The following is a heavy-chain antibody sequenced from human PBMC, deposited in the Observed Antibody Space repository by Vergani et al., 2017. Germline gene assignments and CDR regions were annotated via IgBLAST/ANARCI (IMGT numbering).Heavy chain of an antibody. CDR1: GLTFNHYA. CDR3: AKANPRNSGYDYLYYYHAMDV. CDR2: TSGSGGST. Sequence: EVQLLESGGDLVQPGGSLRLSCAAAGLTFNHYAMNWVRQAPGKGLEWFSGTSGSGGSTYYAGSVKCRLTICRDSSKNTLYLQMNSLSAGDTAVYYCAKANPRNSGYDYLYYYHAMDVWGQGTTVTVSS. V-gene: IGHV3-23*01. D-gene: IGHD5-12*01. J-gene: IGHJ6*02.